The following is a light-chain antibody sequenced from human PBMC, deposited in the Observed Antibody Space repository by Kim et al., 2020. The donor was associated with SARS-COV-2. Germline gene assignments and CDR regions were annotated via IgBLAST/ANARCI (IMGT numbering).Light chain of an antibody. CDR1: NIATKS. J-gene: IGLJ1*01. CDR2: YDK. Sequence: SYELTQPPSVSVAPGKTATITCGESNIATKSVHWYQQKPGQAPVLVIYYDKDRPSGIPERFSGSNSGNTATLTISRVEAGDEADYYGQVWDGRTDDSVFGPGTKVTVL. CDR3: QVWDGRTDDSV. V-gene: IGLV3-21*04.